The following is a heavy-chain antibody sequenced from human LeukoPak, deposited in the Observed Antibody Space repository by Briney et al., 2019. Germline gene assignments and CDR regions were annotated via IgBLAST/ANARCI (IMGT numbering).Heavy chain of an antibody. CDR1: GFTFSSYW. V-gene: IGHV3-7*01. Sequence: GGSLRLSCAASGFTFSSYWMSWVRQAPGKGLEWVANIKQDGSEKYYVDSMKGRFTISRDNAKNSLYLQMNSLRAEDTAVYYCASQVGEAYYYGSGSRDAFDIWGQGTMVTVSS. CDR2: IKQDGSEK. D-gene: IGHD3-10*01. CDR3: ASQVGEAYYYGSGSRDAFDI. J-gene: IGHJ3*02.